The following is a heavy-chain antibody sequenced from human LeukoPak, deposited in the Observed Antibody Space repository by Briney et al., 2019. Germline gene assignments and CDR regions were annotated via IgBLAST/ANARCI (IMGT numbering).Heavy chain of an antibody. D-gene: IGHD6-19*01. CDR1: GFTFSSYG. Sequence: PGGSLRLSCAASGFTFSSYGMHWVRQAPGKGLEWVSIISSGSSYIHYADSVKGRFTISRDNAKNSLYLQMNSLRAEDTAVYYCARDPSSGWYLKGWFDPWGQGTLVTVSS. CDR2: ISSGSSYI. CDR3: ARDPSSGWYLKGWFDP. V-gene: IGHV3-21*01. J-gene: IGHJ5*02.